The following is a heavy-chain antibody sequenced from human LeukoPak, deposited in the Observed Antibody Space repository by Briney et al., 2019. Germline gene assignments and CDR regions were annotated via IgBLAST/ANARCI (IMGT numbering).Heavy chain of an antibody. CDR2: ISTHNGDT. CDR3: ARVKAAAGSNY. J-gene: IGHJ4*02. V-gene: IGHV1-18*01. Sequence: ASVKVSCKASGYTFNSYAISWVRQAPGQGLEWLGWISTHNGDTKYAQSVQDRLTMTTDTSTSTAYMELRSLKSDDTAVYYCARVKAAAGSNYWGQGTLVTVSS. CDR1: GYTFNSYA. D-gene: IGHD6-13*01.